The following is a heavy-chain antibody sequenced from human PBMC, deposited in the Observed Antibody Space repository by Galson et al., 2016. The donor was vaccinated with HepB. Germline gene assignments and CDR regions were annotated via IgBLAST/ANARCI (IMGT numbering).Heavy chain of an antibody. CDR2: ISPYSGIT. J-gene: IGHJ6*02. V-gene: IGHV1-18*01. CDR3: GRDRVVTIFGVVTAGAYGMDV. Sequence: SVKVSCKASGYTFTSYGISWVRQAPGQGLEWMGWISPYSGITHYAQNLQGRVTMTTDTSTSTAYLEVRSLRSDDTAVYYCGRDRVVTIFGVVTAGAYGMDVWGQGTTVSVSS. D-gene: IGHD3-3*01. CDR1: GYTFTSYG.